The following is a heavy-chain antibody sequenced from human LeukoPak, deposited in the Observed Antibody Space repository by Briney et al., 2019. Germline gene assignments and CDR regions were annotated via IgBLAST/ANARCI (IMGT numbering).Heavy chain of an antibody. D-gene: IGHD1-26*01. Sequence: GGSLRLSCAASGFTFSSYAMHWVRQAPGKGLEWVAVISYDGSNKYYADSVKGRFTISRDNSKNTLYLQMNSLRAEDTAVYYCARERSGSLGHDYWGQGTLVTVSS. J-gene: IGHJ4*02. CDR1: GFTFSSYA. CDR2: ISYDGSNK. CDR3: ARERSGSLGHDY. V-gene: IGHV3-30*04.